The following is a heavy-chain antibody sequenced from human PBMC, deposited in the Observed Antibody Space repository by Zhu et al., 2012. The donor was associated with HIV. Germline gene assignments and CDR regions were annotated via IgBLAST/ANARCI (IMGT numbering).Heavy chain of an antibody. CDR1: GDSISSSSYF. Sequence: QVQLQESGPGLVKPSETLSLTCTVSGDSISSSSYFWGWIRQPPGKGPEWIGSIYRSGTTYYNPSLESRVTISVDTSKDQFSLKLTSVTAADTAVYHCARVLCSGGSCYQFHFDFWGQGTLAPSPQ. J-gene: IGHJ4*02. V-gene: IGHV4-39*01. CDR2: IYRSGTT. D-gene: IGHD2-15*01. CDR3: ARVLCSGGSCYQFHFDF.